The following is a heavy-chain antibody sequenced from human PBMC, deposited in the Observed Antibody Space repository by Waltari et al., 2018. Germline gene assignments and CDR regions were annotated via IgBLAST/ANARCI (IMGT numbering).Heavy chain of an antibody. J-gene: IGHJ4*02. CDR3: ARARDEETAMVYFDH. Sequence: EVQLVESGGGLVHPGGYLSLSCADSGSPVRQHLMSWVRQAPGRGLEWVSLIYDAGSTYYPDSVRGRFTISRDNSKNTVHLQMNSLRVEDTAIYYCARARDEETAMVYFDHWGQGTLVSVSS. CDR2: IYDAGST. CDR1: GSPVRQHL. V-gene: IGHV3-66*02. D-gene: IGHD5-18*01.